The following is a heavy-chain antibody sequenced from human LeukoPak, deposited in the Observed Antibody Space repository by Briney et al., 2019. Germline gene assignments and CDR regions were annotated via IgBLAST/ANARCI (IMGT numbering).Heavy chain of an antibody. J-gene: IGHJ4*02. V-gene: IGHV3-33*08. Sequence: GESLKISCAASGFSFNNYGMHWVRQAPGKGLEWVAVMWYDGSNKYYADSVKGRFTISRDNSKKTLYLQMNSLRAEDTALYHCARDGVGATGYFDYWGQGTLVTVSS. D-gene: IGHD1-26*01. CDR1: GFSFNNYG. CDR2: MWYDGSNK. CDR3: ARDGVGATGYFDY.